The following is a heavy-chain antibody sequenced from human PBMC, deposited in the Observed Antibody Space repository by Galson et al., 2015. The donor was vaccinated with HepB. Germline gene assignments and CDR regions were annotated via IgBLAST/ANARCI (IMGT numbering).Heavy chain of an antibody. CDR1: GFTFRDNS. D-gene: IGHD3-3*01. Sequence: SLRLSCAASGFTFRDNSMSWVRQAPGKGLEGVGFIRSKVFGGATEYAASVKGRFIISKVNSKSIAYLQMNILKTEDTAVYYCTRDDYGLRFLNFYYYGMDLWGHGTTVTVSS. CDR2: IRSKVFGGAT. J-gene: IGHJ6*02. CDR3: TRDDYGLRFLNFYYYGMDL. V-gene: IGHV3-49*04.